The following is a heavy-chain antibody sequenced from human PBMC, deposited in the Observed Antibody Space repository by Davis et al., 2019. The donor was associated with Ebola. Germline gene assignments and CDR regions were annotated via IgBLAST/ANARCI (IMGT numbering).Heavy chain of an antibody. V-gene: IGHV3-30-3*01. CDR1: GFTFSSYA. CDR3: ARKLRDYYYYYGMDV. Sequence: GESLKISCATSGFTFSSYAMHWVRQAPGKGLEWVAVISYDGSNKYYADSVKGRFTISRDNSKNTLYLQMNSLRAEDTAVYYCARKLRDYYYYYGMDVWGQGTTVTVSS. J-gene: IGHJ6*02. CDR2: ISYDGSNK. D-gene: IGHD4-23*01.